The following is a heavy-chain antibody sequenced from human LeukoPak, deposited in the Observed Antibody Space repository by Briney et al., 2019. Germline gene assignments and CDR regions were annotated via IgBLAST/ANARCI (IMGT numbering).Heavy chain of an antibody. CDR3: ARKILGAAAAGIMDWFDP. CDR1: GGSFSGYY. J-gene: IGHJ5*02. V-gene: IGHV4-34*01. D-gene: IGHD6-13*01. Sequence: SETLSLTCAVYGGSFSGYYWGWIRQPPGKGLEWIGSIYYSGSTYYNPSLKSRVTISVDTSKNQFSLKLSSVTAADTAVYYGARKILGAAAAGIMDWFDPWGQGTLVTVSS. CDR2: IYYSGST.